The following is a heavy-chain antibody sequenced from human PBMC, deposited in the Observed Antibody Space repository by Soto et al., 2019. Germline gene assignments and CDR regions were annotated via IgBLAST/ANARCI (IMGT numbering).Heavy chain of an antibody. CDR2: IIPIFGTA. CDR3: ARYVEIRAARRVAGSYYGMDV. Sequence: VASVKVSCKASGGTFSSYAISWVRQAPGQGLEWMGGIIPIFGTANYAQKFQGRVTITADESTSTAYMELSSLRSEDTAVYYCARYVEIRAARRVAGSYYGMDVWGQGTTVTVS. CDR1: GGTFSSYA. D-gene: IGHD6-6*01. J-gene: IGHJ6*02. V-gene: IGHV1-69*13.